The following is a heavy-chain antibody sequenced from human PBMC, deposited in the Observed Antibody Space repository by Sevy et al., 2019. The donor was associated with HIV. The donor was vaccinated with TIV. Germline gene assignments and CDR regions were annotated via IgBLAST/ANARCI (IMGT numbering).Heavy chain of an antibody. CDR2: ISSSFYI. J-gene: IGHJ6*02. D-gene: IGHD3-22*01. CDR3: VQEIGAKNHV. V-gene: IGHV3-21*01. Sequence: GGSLRLSCAASGFTFSVYSMNWVRQAPGKGLEWVSSISSSFYINYADSVKGRFTISRDNAKNSLYLQMNSLRADDTAVYYCVQEIGAKNHVWGQGTTGTVSS. CDR1: GFTFSVYS.